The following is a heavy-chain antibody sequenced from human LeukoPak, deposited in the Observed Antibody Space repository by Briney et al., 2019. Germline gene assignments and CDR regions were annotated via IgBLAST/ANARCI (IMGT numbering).Heavy chain of an antibody. Sequence: ASLTVSCKASGYTLTAYYICCGRQAPAQGGQWMIWIIHNSGGTNYNPTFQSRVTMTRDTSNSHSSMKLSRVSSDDTAVYYCAREVEDYYASSGCYFDYWGQGTLVTVSS. J-gene: IGHJ4*02. CDR3: AREVEDYYASSGCYFDY. CDR2: IIHNSGGT. CDR1: GYTLTAYY. V-gene: IGHV1-2*02. D-gene: IGHD3-22*01.